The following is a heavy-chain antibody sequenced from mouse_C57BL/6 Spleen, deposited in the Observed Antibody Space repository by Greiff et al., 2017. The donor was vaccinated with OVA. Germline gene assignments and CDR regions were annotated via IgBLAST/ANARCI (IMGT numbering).Heavy chain of an antibody. J-gene: IGHJ3*01. Sequence: VMLVESGAELMKPGASVKLSCKATGYTFPGYWIEWVKQRPGHGLEWIGEILPGSGSTNYNEKFKGKATFTADTSSNTAYMQLSSLTTEDSAIYYCARGAYYYGSSRPFAYWGQGTLVTVSA. CDR3: ARGAYYYGSSRPFAY. CDR1: GYTFPGYW. CDR2: ILPGSGST. D-gene: IGHD1-1*01. V-gene: IGHV1-9*01.